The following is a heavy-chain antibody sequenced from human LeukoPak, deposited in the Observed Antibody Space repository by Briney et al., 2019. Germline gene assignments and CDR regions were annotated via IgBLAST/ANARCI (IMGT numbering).Heavy chain of an antibody. CDR2: ISGSGGST. Sequence: GGSLRLSCAASGFTFSSYAMSWVRQAPGKGLEWVSAISGSGGSTYYADSVKGRFTISRDNSKNTLYLQMNSLRAEDTAVYYCARDLWFGDSYWFDPWGQGTLVTVSS. CDR1: GFTFSSYA. V-gene: IGHV3-23*01. J-gene: IGHJ5*02. CDR3: ARDLWFGDSYWFDP. D-gene: IGHD3-10*01.